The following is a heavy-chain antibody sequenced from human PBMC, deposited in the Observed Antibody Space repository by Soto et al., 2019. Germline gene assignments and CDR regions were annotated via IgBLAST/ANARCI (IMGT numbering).Heavy chain of an antibody. CDR2: IYYSGST. CDR3: ARGRGTVTDN. D-gene: IGHD4-17*01. Sequence: QVQLQESGPGLVKPSQTLSLTRTVSGDSISSGGYYWSWIRQHPGKGLEWIGYIYYSGSTFYNPSLKSRVIISVDTSKNQFSLKLNSVTAADTAFYYCARGRGTVTDNWGQGTLVTVSS. V-gene: IGHV4-31*03. CDR1: GDSISSGGYY. J-gene: IGHJ4*02.